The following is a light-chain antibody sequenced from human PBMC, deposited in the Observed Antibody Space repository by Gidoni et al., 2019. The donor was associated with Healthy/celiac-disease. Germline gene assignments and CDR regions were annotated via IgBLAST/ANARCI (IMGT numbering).Light chain of an antibody. CDR1: QGIISA. CDR3: QQFNSYSSALT. J-gene: IGKJ4*01. V-gene: IGKV1-13*02. CDR2: DAS. Sequence: AIQLTQSPSSLSASVGDRVTISCRASQGIISALAWYQQKPGKATKLLIYDASSLESGVPSRFSGSVSGTDFTLTISSLQPEDFATYYCQQFNSYSSALTFGGGTKVEIK.